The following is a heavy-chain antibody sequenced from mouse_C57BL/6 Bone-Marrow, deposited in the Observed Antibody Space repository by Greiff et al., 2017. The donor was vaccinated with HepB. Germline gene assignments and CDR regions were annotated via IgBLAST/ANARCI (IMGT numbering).Heavy chain of an antibody. D-gene: IGHD2-4*01. Sequence: QVQLQQSGAELVRPGASVTLSCKASGYTFTDYEMHWVKQTPVHGLEWIGAIDPETGGTAYNQKFKGKAILTADKSSSTAYMELRSLTSEDSAVYYCTYDSLYAMDYWGQGTSVTVSS. CDR2: IDPETGGT. J-gene: IGHJ4*01. CDR1: GYTFTDYE. CDR3: TYDSLYAMDY. V-gene: IGHV1-15*01.